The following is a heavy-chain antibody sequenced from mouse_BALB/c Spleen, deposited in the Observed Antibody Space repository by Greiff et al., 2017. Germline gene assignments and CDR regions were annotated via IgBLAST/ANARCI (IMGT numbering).Heavy chain of an antibody. D-gene: IGHD1-1*01. V-gene: IGHV2-9*02. Sequence: QVQLQQSGPGLVAPSQSLSITCTVSGFSLTSYGVHWVRQPPGKGLEWLGVIWAGGSTNYNSALMSRLSISKDNSKSQVFLKMNSLQTDDTAMYYCARDSRYYGSSYAMDYWGQGTSVTVSS. CDR3: ARDSRYYGSSYAMDY. CDR2: IWAGGST. J-gene: IGHJ4*01. CDR1: GFSLTSYG.